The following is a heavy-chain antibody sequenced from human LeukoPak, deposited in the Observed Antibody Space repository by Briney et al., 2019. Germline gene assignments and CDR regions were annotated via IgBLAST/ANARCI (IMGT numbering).Heavy chain of an antibody. CDR1: GGSISSYY. Sequence: SETLSLTCTVSGGSISSYYWSWIRQPAGKGLEWIGRIYTSGSTNYNPSLKSRVTMSVGTSKNQFSLKLSSVTAADTAVYYCARFQHCSSTSCYGVWFDPWGQGTLVTVSS. J-gene: IGHJ5*02. V-gene: IGHV4-4*07. CDR2: IYTSGST. CDR3: ARFQHCSSTSCYGVWFDP. D-gene: IGHD2-2*01.